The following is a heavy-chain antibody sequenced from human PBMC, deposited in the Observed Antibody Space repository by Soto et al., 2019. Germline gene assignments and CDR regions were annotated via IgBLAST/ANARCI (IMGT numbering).Heavy chain of an antibody. D-gene: IGHD6-6*01. CDR3: TRSGSSPYYYGMDV. Sequence: EVQLVESGGGLVQPRGSLRLSCAASGFTFSSYWMHWVRQAPGKGLVWVSRINSDGSSTNYADSVKGRFTISRDNARNTLFLQMDTLRAEDTAVYYCTRSGSSPYYYGMDVWGQGTTVTVSS. CDR1: GFTFSSYW. J-gene: IGHJ6*02. V-gene: IGHV3-74*01. CDR2: INSDGSST.